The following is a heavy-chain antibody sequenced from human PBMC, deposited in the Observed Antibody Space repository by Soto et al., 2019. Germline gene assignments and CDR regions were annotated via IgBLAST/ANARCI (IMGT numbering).Heavy chain of an antibody. V-gene: IGHV3-21*01. D-gene: IGHD4-17*01. CDR1: GFTFSSYS. Sequence: EVQLVESGGGLVKPGGSLRLSCAASGFTFSSYSMNWVRQAPGKGLEWVSSISSSSSYIYYADSVKGRFTISRDNAKNXLYRQMNSLRAEDTAVYYCARDATVTTSRQYYFDYWGQGTLVTVSS. CDR3: ARDATVTTSRQYYFDY. CDR2: ISSSSSYI. J-gene: IGHJ4*02.